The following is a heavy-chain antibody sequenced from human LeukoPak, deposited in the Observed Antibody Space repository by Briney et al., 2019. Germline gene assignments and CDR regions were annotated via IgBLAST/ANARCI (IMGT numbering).Heavy chain of an antibody. CDR1: GFTFSNYW. CDR3: ARGGPPYALDI. D-gene: IGHD1-14*01. J-gene: IGHJ3*02. CDR2: IRRDGSEK. V-gene: IGHV3-7*01. Sequence: GGSLRLSCAASGFTFSNYWMHWVRQAPGKGPEWVADIRRDGSEKYCVDSLKGRFTISRDNAKNSLYLQMNSLRVEDTAVYYCARGGPPYALDIWGQGTMVTVSS.